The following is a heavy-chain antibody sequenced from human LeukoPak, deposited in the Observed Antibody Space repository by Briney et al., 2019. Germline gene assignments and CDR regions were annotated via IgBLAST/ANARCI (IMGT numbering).Heavy chain of an antibody. CDR2: INPNSGGT. J-gene: IGHJ4*02. Sequence: ASVKVSCKASGYTFTGYYIHWVRQAPGQGPEWMGWINPNSGGTNFAQKFQGRFTMTRDTSTTTAYMELSSLRSDGTAVYYCARARMGSAYDYFDYWGQGTLVTVSS. V-gene: IGHV1-2*02. D-gene: IGHD5-12*01. CDR1: GYTFTGYY. CDR3: ARARMGSAYDYFDY.